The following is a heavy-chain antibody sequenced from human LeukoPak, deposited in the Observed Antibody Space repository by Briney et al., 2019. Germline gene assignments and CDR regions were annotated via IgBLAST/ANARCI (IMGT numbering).Heavy chain of an antibody. D-gene: IGHD6-13*01. CDR2: INTSGNI. J-gene: IGHJ5*02. CDR1: GGYISSTSYY. V-gene: IGHV4-39*07. CDR3: ARGLSSSWYWFNT. Sequence: SETLSLTCTVSGGYISSTSYYWGWIRQPPGKGLEWIGRINTSGNINYNPSLKSRVTLSVDTSNNQFSLKLTSLTAADTAVYYCARGLSSSWYWFNTWGQGTLVTVSS.